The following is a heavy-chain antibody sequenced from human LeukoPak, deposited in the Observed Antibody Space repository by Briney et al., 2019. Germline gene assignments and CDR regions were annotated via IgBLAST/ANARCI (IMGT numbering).Heavy chain of an antibody. J-gene: IGHJ4*02. CDR1: GGSISSGDYY. V-gene: IGHV4-30-4*08. D-gene: IGHD3-9*01. CDR2: IYYSGST. Sequence: SETLSLTCTVSGGSISSGDYYWSWIRQPLGKGLEWIGYIYYSGSTYYNPSLKSRVTISVDTSKNQFSLKLSSVTAADTAVYYCARRLRYFDWLLYDPYYFDYWGQGTLVTVSS. CDR3: ARRLRYFDWLLYDPYYFDY.